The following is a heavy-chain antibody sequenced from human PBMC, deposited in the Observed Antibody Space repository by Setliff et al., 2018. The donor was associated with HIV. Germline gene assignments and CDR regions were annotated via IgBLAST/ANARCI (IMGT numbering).Heavy chain of an antibody. Sequence: SETLSLTCSVSGASINSHYWSWVRQPPGKGLELIGYVFYTGTTTYNTSLKSRVTISVDRSQNQFFLKLKSVTATDTAVYYCARHARYGVFLWGQGSRVTVSS. CDR2: VFYTGTT. D-gene: IGHD5-18*01. J-gene: IGHJ4*02. V-gene: IGHV4-59*08. CDR1: GASINSHY. CDR3: ARHARYGVFL.